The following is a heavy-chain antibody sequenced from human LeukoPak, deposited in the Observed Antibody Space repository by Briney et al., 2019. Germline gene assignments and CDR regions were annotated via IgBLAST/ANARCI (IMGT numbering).Heavy chain of an antibody. D-gene: IGHD3-22*01. J-gene: IGHJ4*02. V-gene: IGHV3-48*01. Sequence: AGGSLRLSCAASGFTFSSYSMNWVRQAPGKGLEWVSYISSSSSTIYYADSVKGRFTISRDNAKNSLYLQMNSLRAEDTAVYYCARDQMGYYYGSSGPITGYWGQGTLVTVSS. CDR1: GFTFSSYS. CDR3: ARDQMGYYYGSSGPITGY. CDR2: ISSSSSTI.